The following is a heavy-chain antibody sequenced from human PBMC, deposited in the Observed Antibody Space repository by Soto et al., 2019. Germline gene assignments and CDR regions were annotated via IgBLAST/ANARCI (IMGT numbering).Heavy chain of an antibody. J-gene: IGHJ6*02. CDR1: GFTFSTSA. V-gene: IGHV3-30-3*01. D-gene: IGHD1-1*01. Sequence: LRLSCAASGFTFSTSAMHWVRQAPGKGLEWVALISYDGSIKVYAYSVKGRFTVSRDNSNNTLYLQMTSLRKEDTAVFYCARDRVATTVDYYYGMDVWGQGTPVPVSS. CDR3: ARDRVATTVDYYYGMDV. CDR2: ISYDGSIK.